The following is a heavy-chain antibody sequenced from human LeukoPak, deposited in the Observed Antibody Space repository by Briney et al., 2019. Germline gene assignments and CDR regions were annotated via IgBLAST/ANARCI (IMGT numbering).Heavy chain of an antibody. Sequence: GGSLRLSCAASGFTFSSYSMNWVRQAPGKGLEWVSSISSSSSYIYYADSVKGRFTISRDNAKNSLYLQMNSLRAEDTAVYYCARERGIFGVVIPFDYWGQGTLVTVSS. CDR1: GFTFSSYS. J-gene: IGHJ4*02. V-gene: IGHV3-21*01. CDR3: ARERGIFGVVIPFDY. CDR2: ISSSSSYI. D-gene: IGHD3-3*01.